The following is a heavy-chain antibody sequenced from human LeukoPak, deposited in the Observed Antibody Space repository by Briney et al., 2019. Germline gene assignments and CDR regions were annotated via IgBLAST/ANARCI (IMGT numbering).Heavy chain of an antibody. D-gene: IGHD3-16*02. Sequence: AGGSLRLSCAASGFTFSGYKMYWVRQAPGKGLEWVSYISSSGRSIFYADSVKGRFTISRDNAKNSLYLQMNGLRAEDTAVCYCARGERIMITFGGVIAHPFDYWGQGTLVTVSS. CDR3: ARGERIMITFGGVIAHPFDY. CDR1: GFTFSGYK. V-gene: IGHV3-48*03. CDR2: ISSSGRSI. J-gene: IGHJ4*02.